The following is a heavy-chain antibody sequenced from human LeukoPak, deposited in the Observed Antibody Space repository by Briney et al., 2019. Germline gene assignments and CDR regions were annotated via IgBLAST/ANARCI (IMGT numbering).Heavy chain of an antibody. CDR3: ARYDSSGLYY. CDR1: GGSISSYY. D-gene: IGHD3-22*01. J-gene: IGHJ4*02. Sequence: SETLSLTCTVSGGSISSYYWSWIRQPPGKGLEWIGYIHYSGRTSYNPSLQSRVTISVDTSENQFSLNLSSVTAADTAVYYCARYDSSGLYYWGQGTLVTVSS. V-gene: IGHV4-59*08. CDR2: IHYSGRT.